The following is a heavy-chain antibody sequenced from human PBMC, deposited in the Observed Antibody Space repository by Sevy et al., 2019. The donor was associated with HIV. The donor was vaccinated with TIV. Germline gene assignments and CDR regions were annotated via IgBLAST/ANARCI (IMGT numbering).Heavy chain of an antibody. D-gene: IGHD2-8*01. CDR3: ARGRKTTEEWLEELDYYYGLDV. V-gene: IGHV3-30*02. CDR1: GFSWTTSD. J-gene: IGHJ6*02. CDR2: VRNDGSNK. Sequence: GGSLRLSCAASGFSWTTSDMHWVRQAPGKGLEWVAYVRNDGSNKYYADSVRDRFTISRDSPKNTLYLQMNSLRDEDTAIYYCARGRKTTEEWLEELDYYYGLDVWGQGTTVTVSS.